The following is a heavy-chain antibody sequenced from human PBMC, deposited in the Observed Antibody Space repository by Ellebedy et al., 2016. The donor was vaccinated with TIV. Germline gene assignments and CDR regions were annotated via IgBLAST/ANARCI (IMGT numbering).Heavy chain of an antibody. V-gene: IGHV4-61*01. J-gene: IGHJ6*02. Sequence: SETLSLTXTVPGCSVSSGRYYWSWIRQPPGKGLEWIGYTYYSGSTNYNPSLKSRVAISVDTSKNQFSLKLSSVTAADTAVYYCAGAPMVRALRNYYYGMDVWGQGTTVTVSS. CDR2: TYYSGST. CDR1: GCSVSSGRYY. CDR3: AGAPMVRALRNYYYGMDV. D-gene: IGHD3-10*01.